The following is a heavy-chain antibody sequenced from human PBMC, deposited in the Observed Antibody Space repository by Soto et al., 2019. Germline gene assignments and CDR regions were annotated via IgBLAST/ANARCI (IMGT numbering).Heavy chain of an antibody. CDR3: ARGGFPETTRNWYFDL. Sequence: PGGSLRLSCAASGFTFSSYDMHWVRQATGKGLEWVSAIGTAGDTYYPGSVKGRFTISRENAKNSLYLQMNSLRAGDTAVYYCARGGFPETTRNWYFDLWGRGTLVTVSS. J-gene: IGHJ2*01. CDR2: IGTAGDT. CDR1: GFTFSSYD. V-gene: IGHV3-13*01.